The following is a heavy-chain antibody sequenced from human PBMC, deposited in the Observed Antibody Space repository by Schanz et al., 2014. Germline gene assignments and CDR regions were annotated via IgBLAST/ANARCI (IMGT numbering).Heavy chain of an antibody. J-gene: IGHJ3*01. CDR1: GYIFGSHG. CDR3: ARRMPYCSSASCSGLDANDV. Sequence: QVQLVQSGAEVKKPGASVKVSCKASGYIFGSHGMTWVRQAPGQGPELMGWINAHTGNTQYAQKFEGRVNMSRDTSTRTAYMELRNGRDDDTAMYYCARRMPYCSSASCSGLDANDVWGQGTLVTVSS. V-gene: IGHV1-18*01. D-gene: IGHD2-2*01. CDR2: INAHTGNT.